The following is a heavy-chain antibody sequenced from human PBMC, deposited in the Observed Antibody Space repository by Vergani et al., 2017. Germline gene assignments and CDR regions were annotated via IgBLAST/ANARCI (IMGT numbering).Heavy chain of an antibody. CDR3: ARNYYDSSGYYYNWFDP. J-gene: IGHJ5*02. D-gene: IGHD3-22*01. V-gene: IGHV1-8*03. Sequence: VQLVQSGAEVKKPGASVKVSCKASGYTFTSYDINWVRQATGQGLEWMGWMNPNSGNTGYAQKFQGRVTITRNTSISTAYMELSSLRSEDTAVYYCARNYYDSSGYYYNWFDPWGQGTLVTVSS. CDR2: MNPNSGNT. CDR1: GYTFTSYD.